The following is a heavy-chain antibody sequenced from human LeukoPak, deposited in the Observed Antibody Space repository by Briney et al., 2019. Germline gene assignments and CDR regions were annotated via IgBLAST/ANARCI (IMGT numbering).Heavy chain of an antibody. CDR1: GGSISSSSYY. CDR3: ASHYSSGYYLTLYYFDY. Sequence: SETLSLTCTVSGGSISSSSYYWGWIRQPPGKGLEGIGSIYYSGSTYYNPSLKSRVTISVDTSKNQFSLKLSSVTAADTAVYYCASHYSSGYYLTLYYFDYWGQGTLVTVSS. D-gene: IGHD3-22*01. CDR2: IYYSGST. J-gene: IGHJ4*02. V-gene: IGHV4-39*01.